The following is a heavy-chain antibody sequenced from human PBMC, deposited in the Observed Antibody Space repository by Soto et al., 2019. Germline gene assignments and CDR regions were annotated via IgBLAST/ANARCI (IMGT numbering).Heavy chain of an antibody. CDR1: GFTFSSYW. CDR3: ASSPYSYGFYYYYGMDV. CDR2: IKQDGSEK. Sequence: PGGSLRLSCAASGFTFSSYWMSWVRQAPGKRLEWVANIKQDGSEKYYVDSVKGRFTISRDNAKNSLYLQMNSLRAEDTAVYYCASSPYSYGFYYYYGMDVWGQGTTVTVSS. J-gene: IGHJ6*02. V-gene: IGHV3-7*01. D-gene: IGHD5-18*01.